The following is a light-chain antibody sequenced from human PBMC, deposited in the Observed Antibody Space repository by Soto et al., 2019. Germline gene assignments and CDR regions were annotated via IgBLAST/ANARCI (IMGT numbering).Light chain of an antibody. CDR1: LNVNSY. J-gene: IGKJ2*01. CDR3: QQYDTSAT. CDR2: DAS. Sequence: VLTQSPATLSLSPGERATLSCRASLNVNSYLAWYQQKPGQAPRLLIYDASNRAAGIPARFSGSGSGTDFTLTISSLEPEDFAVYYCQQYDTSATFGQGTKLEI. V-gene: IGKV3-11*01.